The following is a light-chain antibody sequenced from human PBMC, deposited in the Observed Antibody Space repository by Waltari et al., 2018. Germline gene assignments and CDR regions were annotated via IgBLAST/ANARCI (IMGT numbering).Light chain of an antibody. CDR1: QSVDTF. J-gene: IGKJ4*01. CDR2: DAY. CDR3: QQFSSWPLT. V-gene: IGKV3-11*01. Sequence: EIVLTPSPASLSLSPGEKATFSCRASQSVDTFLVWYQQTPGQPPRLLIYDAYKRATGIPARFSGSGSGTDFTLSISSLEPEDFAVYYCQQFSSWPLTFGGGTRVEIK.